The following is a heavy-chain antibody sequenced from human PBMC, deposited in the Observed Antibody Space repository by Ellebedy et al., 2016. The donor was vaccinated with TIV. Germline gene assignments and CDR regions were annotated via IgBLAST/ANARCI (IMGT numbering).Heavy chain of an antibody. CDR2: ISAYNGNT. J-gene: IGHJ4*02. V-gene: IGHV1-18*01. Sequence: ASVKVSCXASGYTFTSYGISWVRQAPGQGLEWMGWISAYNGNTNYAQKLQGRVTMTTDTSTSTAYMELRSLRSDDTAVYYCARVIRYFDWFDYWGQGTLVTVSS. CDR1: GYTFTSYG. D-gene: IGHD3-9*01. CDR3: ARVIRYFDWFDY.